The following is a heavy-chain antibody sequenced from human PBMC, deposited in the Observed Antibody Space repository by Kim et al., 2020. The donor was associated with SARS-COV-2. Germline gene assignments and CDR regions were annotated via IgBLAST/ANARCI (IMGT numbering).Heavy chain of an antibody. J-gene: IGHJ6*03. Sequence: GGSLRLSCAASGFTFSSYDMHWVRQATGKGLEWVSAIGTAGDTYYPGSVKGRFTISRENAKNSLYLQMNSLRAGDTAVYYCARALAYYDFWSGYYTSKAKGYYSMDVRGKGPPGTVSS. CDR2: IGTAGDT. CDR3: ARALAYYDFWSGYYTSKAKGYYSMDV. CDR1: GFTFSSYD. D-gene: IGHD3-3*01. V-gene: IGHV3-13*01.